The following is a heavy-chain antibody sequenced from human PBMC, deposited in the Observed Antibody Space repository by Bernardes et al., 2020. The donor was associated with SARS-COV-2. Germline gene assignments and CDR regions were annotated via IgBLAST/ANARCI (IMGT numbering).Heavy chain of an antibody. V-gene: IGHV4-4*02. Sequence: SETLTLTCAVSGGSIRNSNWCTWVRQSPGKGLEWIGEIYYSGTINYNLSLKSRVTIAVDMSKNQFSLRLSSVTAADTTVYYCARVRYCSSTDCYDYGMDVWGQGTTVTVSS. D-gene: IGHD2-2*01. CDR3: ARVRYCSSTDCYDYGMDV. CDR1: GGSIRNSNW. CDR2: IYYSGTI. J-gene: IGHJ6*02.